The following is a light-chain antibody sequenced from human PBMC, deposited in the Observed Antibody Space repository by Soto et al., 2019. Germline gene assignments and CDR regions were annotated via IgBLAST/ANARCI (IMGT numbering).Light chain of an antibody. CDR2: DAS. V-gene: IGKV1-5*01. Sequence: IKMTFSLATVCACIGDSDTITCLASQSISGWLAWYQQKPGKAPKLLIYDASSLESGVPSRFSGSGSGTEFTLTISSLQPDDFATYYCQHYNSYSEAFGQGTKVDIK. J-gene: IGKJ1*01. CDR1: QSISGW. CDR3: QHYNSYSEA.